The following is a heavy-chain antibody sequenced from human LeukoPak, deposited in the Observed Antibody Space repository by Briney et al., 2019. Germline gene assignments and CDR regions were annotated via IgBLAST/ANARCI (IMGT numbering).Heavy chain of an antibody. CDR3: ARALDSSGVYYYYYMDA. V-gene: IGHV4-4*09. D-gene: IGHD3-22*01. Sequence: SETLSLTCTVSGGSISSYYWSWIRQPPGKGLEWIGYIYTSGSTNYNPSLKSRVTISVDTSKNQFSLKLSSVTAADTAVYYCARALDSSGVYYYYYMDAWGKGTTVTVSS. J-gene: IGHJ6*03. CDR2: IYTSGST. CDR1: GGSISSYY.